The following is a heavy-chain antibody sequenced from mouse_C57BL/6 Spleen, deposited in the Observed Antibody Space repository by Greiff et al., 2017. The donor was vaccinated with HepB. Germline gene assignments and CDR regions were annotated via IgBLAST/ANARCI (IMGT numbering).Heavy chain of an antibody. D-gene: IGHD2-2*01. J-gene: IGHJ2*01. V-gene: IGHV1-50*01. CDR3: ARGYDERAFDY. Sequence: QVHVKQPGAELVKPGASVKLSCKASGYTFTSYWMQWVKQRPGQGLEWIGEIDPSDSYTNYNQKFKGKATLTVDTSSSTAYMQLSSLTSEDSAVYYCARGYDERAFDYWGQGTTLTVSS. CDR2: IDPSDSYT. CDR1: GYTFTSYW.